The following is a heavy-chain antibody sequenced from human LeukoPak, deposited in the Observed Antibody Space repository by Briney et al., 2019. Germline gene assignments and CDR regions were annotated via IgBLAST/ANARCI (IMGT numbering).Heavy chain of an antibody. CDR1: GGSISSRSYY. V-gene: IGHV4-39*07. CDR2: IHYSGNT. D-gene: IGHD2-15*01. Sequence: KPSETLSLTCTVSGGSISSRSYYWGWIRQPPGKGLEWIGIIHYSGNTYYNPSLKSRVTMSVDTSKNQFSLKLSSVTAADTAVYYCAREDYCSGGSCYSGYFQHWGQGTLVTVSS. CDR3: AREDYCSGGSCYSGYFQH. J-gene: IGHJ1*01.